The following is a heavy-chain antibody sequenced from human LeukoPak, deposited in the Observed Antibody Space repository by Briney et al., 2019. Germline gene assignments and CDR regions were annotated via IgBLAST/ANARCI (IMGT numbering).Heavy chain of an antibody. V-gene: IGHV3-30*04. J-gene: IGHJ6*02. CDR3: ARHGVATSVTMVRGVNYDYYYGMDV. D-gene: IGHD3-10*01. CDR2: VSHDGSNK. CDR1: GFTFSSYA. Sequence: GGSLRLSCAASGFTFSSYAMHWVRQAPGKGLEWVAVVSHDGSNKYYADSVKGRFTISRDNSKNTLYLQMNSLRAEDTAVYYCARHGVATSVTMVRGVNYDYYYGMDVWGQGTTVTVSS.